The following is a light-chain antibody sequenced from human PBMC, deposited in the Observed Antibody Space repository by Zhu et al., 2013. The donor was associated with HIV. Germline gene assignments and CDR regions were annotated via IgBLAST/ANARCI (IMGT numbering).Light chain of an antibody. CDR3: LLYYGGVHV. Sequence: QTVVTQEPSLTVSPGGTVTLTCASSTGAVTNSYYPNWFQQKPGQAPRALIYSTNNKQSWTPARFSGSLLGGKAALTLSRVQPEDEADYYCLLYYGGVHVFGGGTKLTVL. CDR2: STN. V-gene: IGLV7-43*01. J-gene: IGLJ3*02. CDR1: TGAVTNSYY.